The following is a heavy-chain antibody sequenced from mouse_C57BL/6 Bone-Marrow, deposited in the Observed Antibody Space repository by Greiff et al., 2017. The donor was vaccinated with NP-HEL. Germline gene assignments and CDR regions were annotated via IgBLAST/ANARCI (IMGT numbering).Heavy chain of an antibody. Sequence: DVKLQESGPGLVKPSQSLSLTCSVTGYSITSGYYWNWIRQFPGNKLEWMGYISYDGSNNYNQSLKNRISITRDKSKNQLFLKLNSVTTEDTATYYCARLEGYGNFDYWGQGTTLTVSS. CDR3: ARLEGYGNFDY. CDR1: GYSITSGYY. D-gene: IGHD2-1*01. V-gene: IGHV3-6*01. CDR2: ISYDGSN. J-gene: IGHJ2*01.